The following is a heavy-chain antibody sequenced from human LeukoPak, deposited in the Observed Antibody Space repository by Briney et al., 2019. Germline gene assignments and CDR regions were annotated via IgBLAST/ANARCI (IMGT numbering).Heavy chain of an antibody. D-gene: IGHD4-23*01. CDR2: IWYDGSNK. V-gene: IGHV3-33*01. J-gene: IGHJ3*02. CDR3: AREDYGGNSGAFDI. CDR1: GFPFSSYG. Sequence: PGGSLRLSCAASGFPFSSYGMHWVRQAPGKGLEWVAVIWYDGSNKYYADSVKGRFTISRDNSKNTLYLQMNSLRAEDTAVYYCAREDYGGNSGAFDIWGQGTMVTVSS.